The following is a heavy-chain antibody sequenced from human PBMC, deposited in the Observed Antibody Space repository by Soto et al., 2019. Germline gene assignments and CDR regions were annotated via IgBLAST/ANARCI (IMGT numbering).Heavy chain of an antibody. V-gene: IGHV3-11*06. CDR1: GFTFSDYY. J-gene: IGHJ3*02. CDR2: ISSSSSYT. Sequence: AGGSLRLSCAASGFTFSDYYMSWIRQAPGKGLEWVSYISSSSSYTNYADSVKGRFTISRDNAKNSLYLQMNSLRAEDTAVYYCAREVTMDPTDASDIWGQGPMVTLSS. D-gene: IGHD3-10*01. CDR3: AREVTMDPTDASDI.